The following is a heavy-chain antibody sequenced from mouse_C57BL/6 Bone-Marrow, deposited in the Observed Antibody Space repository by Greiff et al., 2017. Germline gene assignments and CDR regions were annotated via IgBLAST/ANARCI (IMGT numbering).Heavy chain of an antibody. Sequence: EVMLVESGGGLVQPGGSLSLSCAASGFTFTDYYMSWVRQPPGKALEWLGFIRNKANGYTTEYSASVKGRFTISRDNSQSILYLQMNALRAEDSATYYCARSYYGSSYRAMDYWGQGTSVTGSS. V-gene: IGHV7-3*01. CDR2: IRNKANGYTT. CDR3: ARSYYGSSYRAMDY. CDR1: GFTFTDYY. J-gene: IGHJ4*01. D-gene: IGHD1-1*01.